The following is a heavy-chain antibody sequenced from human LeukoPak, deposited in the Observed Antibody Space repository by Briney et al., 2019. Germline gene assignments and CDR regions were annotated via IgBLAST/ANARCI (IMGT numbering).Heavy chain of an antibody. J-gene: IGHJ4*02. CDR3: SGSGSLNPTPYYFDY. CDR2: IYSGGST. V-gene: IGHV3-53*01. Sequence: GGSLRLSCAAPGFTVSSNYMSWVRQAPGKGLEWVSVIYSGGSTYYADSVKGRFTISRDNSKNTLYLQMNSLRAEDTAVYYCSGSGSLNPTPYYFDYWGQGTLVTVSS. D-gene: IGHD3-10*01. CDR1: GFTVSSNY.